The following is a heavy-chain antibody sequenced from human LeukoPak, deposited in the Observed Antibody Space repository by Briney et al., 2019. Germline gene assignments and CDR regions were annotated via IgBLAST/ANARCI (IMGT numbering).Heavy chain of an antibody. CDR1: GFAFSSYC. J-gene: IGHJ2*01. V-gene: IGHV3-74*01. D-gene: IGHD6-13*01. Sequence: GGSLRLSCAASGFAFSSYCMHWVRQAPGKGLVWVPRINSDGSSTNYADSVKGRFTISRDNAKNTLYLQMNSLRAEDTAVYYCARVIDSNSWYFDLWGRGTLVTVSS. CDR3: ARVIDSNSWYFDL. CDR2: INSDGSST.